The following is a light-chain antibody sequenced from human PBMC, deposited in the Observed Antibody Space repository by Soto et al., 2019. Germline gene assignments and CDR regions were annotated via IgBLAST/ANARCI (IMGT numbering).Light chain of an antibody. CDR2: KVS. CDR1: QSLVSSDGDTY. V-gene: IGKV2-30*01. J-gene: IGKJ3*01. Sequence: DVVMTQSPLSLPVTLGQPASISCRSSQSLVSSDGDTYLNWFQQRPGQSPRRLIYKVSNRDSGVPDRFSGSGSGTDFTLKISRVEAEDVAMYFCMQGTHWPFTFGPGT. CDR3: MQGTHWPFT.